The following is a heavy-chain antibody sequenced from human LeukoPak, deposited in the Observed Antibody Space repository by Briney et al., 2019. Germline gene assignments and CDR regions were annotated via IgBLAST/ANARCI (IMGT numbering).Heavy chain of an antibody. V-gene: IGHV4-4*07. D-gene: IGHD3-22*01. J-gene: IGHJ4*02. CDR3: AREVYYYDSSGYYDY. CDR1: GGSISSYY. CDR2: IYTSGST. Sequence: SETLSLTCTVSGGSISSYYWSWIRQPAGEGLEWIGRIYTSGSTNYNPSLKSRVTMSVDTSKNQFSLKLSSVTAADTAVYYCAREVYYYDSSGYYDYWGQGALVTVSS.